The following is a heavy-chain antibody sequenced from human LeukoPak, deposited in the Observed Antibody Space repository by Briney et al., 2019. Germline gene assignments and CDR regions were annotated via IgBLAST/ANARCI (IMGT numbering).Heavy chain of an antibody. Sequence: GGSLRLSCSASGFTFSSFAMTWVRHLPGKGLEWVSTISGNGLQTFYADSVKGRFSVSRDNSVNIVYLQMDSLRADDSARYSCAKDANYLDSSGYFIPFDYWGPGTLVTVAS. J-gene: IGHJ4*02. D-gene: IGHD3-22*01. CDR3: AKDANYLDSSGYFIPFDY. CDR2: ISGNGLQT. V-gene: IGHV3-23*01. CDR1: GFTFSSFA.